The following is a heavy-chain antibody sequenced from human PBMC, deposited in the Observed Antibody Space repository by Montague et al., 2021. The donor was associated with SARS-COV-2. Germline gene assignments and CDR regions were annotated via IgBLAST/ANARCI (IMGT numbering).Heavy chain of an antibody. Sequence: SLRLSCAASGFTFSSYEMNWVRQAPGKGLEWVAIISYDGSNKYYAVSVKGRFTISRDNSKNTLFLQMSSLRAEDTAVYFCARDRDTRHTTPIDYWGQGTLVTVSS. CDR2: ISYDGSNK. CDR3: ARDRDTRHTTPIDY. V-gene: IGHV3-30*04. J-gene: IGHJ4*02. D-gene: IGHD2-15*01. CDR1: GFTFSSYE.